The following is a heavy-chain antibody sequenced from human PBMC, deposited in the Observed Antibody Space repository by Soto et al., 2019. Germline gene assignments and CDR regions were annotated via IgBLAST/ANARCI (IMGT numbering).Heavy chain of an antibody. D-gene: IGHD2-2*01. CDR2: INHSGST. J-gene: IGHJ6*03. CDR3: ARGPRPPKYCSSTSCYSYYYYMDV. Sequence: SETLFPTCAVYGGSFSGYYWSWIRQPPGKGLEWIGEINHSGSTNYNPSLKSRVTISVDTSKNQFSLKLSSVTAADTAVYYCARGPRPPKYCSSTSCYSYYYYMDVWGKGTTVTVSS. CDR1: GGSFSGYY. V-gene: IGHV4-34*01.